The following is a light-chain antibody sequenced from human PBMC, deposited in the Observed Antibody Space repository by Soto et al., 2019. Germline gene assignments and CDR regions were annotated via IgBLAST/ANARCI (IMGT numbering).Light chain of an antibody. J-gene: IGKJ4*01. CDR2: EAS. V-gene: IGKV3-11*01. CDR1: QSVRNY. Sequence: EIVLTQSPATLSLPPGERATLSCRASQSVRNYIVWYQQKLGQAPRLLIYEASTRATGVPARFSGSGSGTDLTLTISSLEPEDFATYYCQQRSDWPLTFGGGTKVEIK. CDR3: QQRSDWPLT.